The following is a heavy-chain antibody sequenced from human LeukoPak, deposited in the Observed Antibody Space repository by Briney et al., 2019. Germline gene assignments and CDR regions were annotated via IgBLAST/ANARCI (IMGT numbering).Heavy chain of an antibody. CDR1: GGSINSHSYY. V-gene: IGHV4-39*01. CDR2: VYYDGTS. D-gene: IGHD5-24*01. CDR3: VRHISTNTGYFDS. Sequence: SETLSLTCTVSGGSINSHSYYWGWIRQPPGKGLEWIGSVYYDGTSYSNPSLKTRVGVFADTSRDQFSLDLDFVTAADTALYYCVRHISTNTGYFDSCGQGTLVSVSS. J-gene: IGHJ4*02.